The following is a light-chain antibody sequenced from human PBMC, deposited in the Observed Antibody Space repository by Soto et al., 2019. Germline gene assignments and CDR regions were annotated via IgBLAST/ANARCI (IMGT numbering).Light chain of an antibody. CDR3: QQYNSYSRS. CDR2: GAS. J-gene: IGKJ4*01. CDR1: QSLRSS. Sequence: EIVLTQSPATLSVSPGERATLSCMASQSLRSSLAWYQQKPGQAPRLLIYGASTRATGIPARFSGSGSGTEFTLTISSLQPDDFATYYCQQYNSYSRSFGGGTKVDIK. V-gene: IGKV3-15*01.